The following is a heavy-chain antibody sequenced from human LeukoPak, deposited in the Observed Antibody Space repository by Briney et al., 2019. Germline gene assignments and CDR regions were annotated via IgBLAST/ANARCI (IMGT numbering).Heavy chain of an antibody. J-gene: IGHJ3*02. Sequence: ASVKDSCKASGYTFTDYYIHWVRQAPGQGLGWMGWINPNSGDTNYAQKFRGRVTMTRDRSISTAYMELRRLRSDDTAVYYCARRIAAAGNDAFDIWGQGTMVTVSS. CDR1: GYTFTDYY. D-gene: IGHD6-13*01. CDR3: ARRIAAAGNDAFDI. V-gene: IGHV1-2*02. CDR2: INPNSGDT.